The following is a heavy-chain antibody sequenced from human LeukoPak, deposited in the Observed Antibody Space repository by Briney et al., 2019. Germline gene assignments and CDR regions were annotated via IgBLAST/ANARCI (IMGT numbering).Heavy chain of an antibody. V-gene: IGHV4-39*07. CDR2: LYYSGST. D-gene: IGHD6-19*01. Sequence: SETLSLTCTVSGGSISSSDSYRGWIRQPPGKGLEWIGSLYYSGSTYYNPSLKSRVTISVDTSKNQFSLKLSSVTAADTAIYYCARDGRAGSLFAYWGQGTLVTVSS. CDR1: GGSISSSDSY. J-gene: IGHJ4*02. CDR3: ARDGRAGSLFAY.